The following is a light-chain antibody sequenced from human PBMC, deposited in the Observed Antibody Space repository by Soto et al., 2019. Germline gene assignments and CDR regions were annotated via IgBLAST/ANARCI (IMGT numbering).Light chain of an antibody. CDR2: VTS. V-gene: IGKV1-39*01. Sequence: DIQMTQSPSFLSASVGDRVTVTCRPSQNISKFLNWYQEKPGKPPKILIYVTSNLENGVPSRFKGCGSGTDFALTINGLQPKDFATYYCQQTYRRPGTFGQGTRV. CDR3: QQTYRRPGT. CDR1: QNISKF. J-gene: IGKJ2*01.